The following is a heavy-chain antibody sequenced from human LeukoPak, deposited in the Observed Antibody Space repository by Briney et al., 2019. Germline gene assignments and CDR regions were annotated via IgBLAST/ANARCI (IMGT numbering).Heavy chain of an antibody. J-gene: IGHJ5*02. CDR1: AGSFSGYY. V-gene: IGHV4-34*01. D-gene: IGHD6-13*01. CDR3: ARGLGKLIAAAGRNWFDP. Sequence: SETLSLTCAVYAGSFSGYYWSWIRQPPGNGLEWIGEINHSGSTNYSPSLKSRVTISVDTSKNQFSLKLSSVTAADTAVYYCARGLGKLIAAAGRNWFDPWGQGTLVTVSS. CDR2: INHSGST.